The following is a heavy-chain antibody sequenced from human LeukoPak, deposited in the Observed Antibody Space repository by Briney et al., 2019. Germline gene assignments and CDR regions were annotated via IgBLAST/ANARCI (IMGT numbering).Heavy chain of an antibody. Sequence: GGSLRLSCAASGFTVSSNYMSWVRQAPGKGLEWVSVVYSGGITDYADSVKDRFTIFRDSSKNTLYLQMNSLRAEDTAVYYCARVSQWLPDYWGQGTLVTVSS. D-gene: IGHD6-19*01. V-gene: IGHV3-66*01. CDR1: GFTVSSNY. CDR2: VYSGGIT. J-gene: IGHJ4*02. CDR3: ARVSQWLPDY.